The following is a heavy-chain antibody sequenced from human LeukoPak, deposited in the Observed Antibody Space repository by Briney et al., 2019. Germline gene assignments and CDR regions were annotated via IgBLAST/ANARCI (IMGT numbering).Heavy chain of an antibody. V-gene: IGHV4-59*01. CDR2: IYYSRST. Sequence: SETLSLTCAVYGGSFSGYYWSWVRQPPGKGLEWVGYIYYSRSTNYSPSLKSRVTISVDTSKNQFSLKLNSVTAADTAVYYCAREYSGSSPLGASDVWGQGTMVTVSS. CDR1: GGSFSGYY. CDR3: AREYSGSSPLGASDV. D-gene: IGHD1-26*01. J-gene: IGHJ3*01.